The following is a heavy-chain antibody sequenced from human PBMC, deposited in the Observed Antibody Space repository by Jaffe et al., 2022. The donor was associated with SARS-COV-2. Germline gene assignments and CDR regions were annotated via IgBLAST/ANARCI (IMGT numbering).Heavy chain of an antibody. Sequence: EVQLGESGEGLVQPGGSLRLSCAASGFIFSSYAMHWVRQAPGKGLEYVSAITSNGDSTYYADSVKGRTIISRDNSKNMLYLQVGSLRAEDMAVYYCARAGVRGWYDYWGQGILVTVSS. J-gene: IGHJ4*02. D-gene: IGHD6-19*01. CDR1: GFIFSSYA. V-gene: IGHV3-64*02. CDR2: ITSNGDST. CDR3: ARAGVRGWYDY.